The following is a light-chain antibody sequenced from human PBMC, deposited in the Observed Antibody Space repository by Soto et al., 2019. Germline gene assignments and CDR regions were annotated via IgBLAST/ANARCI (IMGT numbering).Light chain of an antibody. V-gene: IGKV3-20*01. CDR2: DAS. Sequence: EFVFTQSPATLSLSPGERATLSCRASQTVRNNYLVWYQQKPGQAPRLLIYDASSRATGIPDRFSGGGSGTDFTLTISRLEPEDFAVYYCQQFSSYPLTFGGGTKVDIK. J-gene: IGKJ4*01. CDR3: QQFSSYPLT. CDR1: QTVRNNY.